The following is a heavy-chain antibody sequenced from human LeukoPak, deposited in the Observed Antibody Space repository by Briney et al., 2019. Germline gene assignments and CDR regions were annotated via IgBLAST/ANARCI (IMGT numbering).Heavy chain of an antibody. CDR2: IWYGGSNK. J-gene: IGHJ6*02. D-gene: IGHD2-21*02. CDR1: GFTFSSYG. V-gene: IGHV3-33*08. CDR3: ARDPRDIVVVTATDYYYYYGMDV. Sequence: GRSLRLSCAASGFTFSSYGMHWVRQAPGKGLEWVAVIWYGGSNKYYADSVKGRFTISRDNSKNTLYLQMNSLRAEDTAVYYCARDPRDIVVVTATDYYYYYGMDVWGQGTTVTVSS.